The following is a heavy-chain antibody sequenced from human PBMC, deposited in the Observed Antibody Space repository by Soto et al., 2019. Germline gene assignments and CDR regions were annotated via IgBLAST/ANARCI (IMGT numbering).Heavy chain of an antibody. CDR1: GFTFSSYS. V-gene: IGHV3-21*01. Sequence: EVQLVESGGGLVKPGGSLRLSCAASGFTFSSYSMNWVRQAPGKGLEWVSAISSSSSYIYYADSVKGRFTISGDNAKNSRYLQMNGLRAEDTAVYYCARGGCSGGSCYPNWFDPWGQGTLVTVSS. CDR3: ARGGCSGGSCYPNWFDP. CDR2: ISSSSSYI. J-gene: IGHJ5*02. D-gene: IGHD2-15*01.